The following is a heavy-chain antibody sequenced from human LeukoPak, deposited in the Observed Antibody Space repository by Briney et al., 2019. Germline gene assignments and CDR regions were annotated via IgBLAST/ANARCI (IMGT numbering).Heavy chain of an antibody. CDR1: GYTFTGYS. J-gene: IGHJ4*02. CDR3: ARPYYYGSGSPFDY. CDR2: IIPNSGGA. D-gene: IGHD3-10*01. Sequence: EASVKVSCKASGYTFTGYSMHWVRQAPGQGLEWMGWIIPNSGGANYAQKFQGRVTMTRDTSISTAYMELSRLRSDDTAVYYCARPYYYGSGSPFDYWGQGTLVTVSS. V-gene: IGHV1-2*02.